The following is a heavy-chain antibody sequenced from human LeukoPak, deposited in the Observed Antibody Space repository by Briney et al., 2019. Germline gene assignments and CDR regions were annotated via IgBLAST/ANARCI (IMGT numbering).Heavy chain of an antibody. D-gene: IGHD2-2*02. J-gene: IGHJ6*02. Sequence: ASVKVSCKASGYTFTSYYMHWVRQAPGQGLEWMGIINPSGGSTSYAQKFQGRVTMTRDTSTSTVYMELSRLRSDDTAVYYCARDRFHCSSTSCYSEYYYGMDVWGQGTSVTVSS. CDR2: INPSGGST. CDR3: ARDRFHCSSTSCYSEYYYGMDV. V-gene: IGHV1-46*01. CDR1: GYTFTSYY.